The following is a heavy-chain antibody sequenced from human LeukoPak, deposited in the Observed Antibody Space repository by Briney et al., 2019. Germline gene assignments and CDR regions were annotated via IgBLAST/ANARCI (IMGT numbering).Heavy chain of an antibody. Sequence: GESLKIYCKGSGYTFTGYWIGWVRQMPGKGLEWMGIIYPGGSDIKYSPSFQGQVTISVDKSMATAYLQWSSLKASDTAMYYCARHVPYNTWNYFDYWGQGTLVTVSS. CDR1: GYTFTGYW. V-gene: IGHV5-51*01. J-gene: IGHJ4*02. D-gene: IGHD1-20*01. CDR3: ARHVPYNTWNYFDY. CDR2: IYPGGSDI.